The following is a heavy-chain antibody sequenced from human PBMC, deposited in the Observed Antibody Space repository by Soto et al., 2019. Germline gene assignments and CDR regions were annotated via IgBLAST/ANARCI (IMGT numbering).Heavy chain of an antibody. J-gene: IGHJ6*02. CDR2: IYYSGST. Sequence: SETLSLTCAVSGGTISSYDWSWVRQPPGKGLEWVGYIYYSGSTNYNPSLKSRVPISVYTSKNQFSLKLSSVTAADTAVYYCASDRALYYYYYGMDVWGQGTTVTVSS. CDR3: ASDRALYYYYYGMDV. V-gene: IGHV4-59*01. CDR1: GGTISSYD.